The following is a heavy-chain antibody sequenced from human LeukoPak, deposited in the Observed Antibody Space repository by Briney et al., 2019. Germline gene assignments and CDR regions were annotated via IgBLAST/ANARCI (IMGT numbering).Heavy chain of an antibody. J-gene: IGHJ3*02. D-gene: IGHD1-26*01. Sequence: TSETLSLTCTVSGGSISSSSYYWGWIRQPPGKGLEWIGYIYYSGSTNYNPSLKSRVTISVDTSKNQFSLKLSSVTAADTAVYYCARPGGSYREGAFDIWGQGTMVTVSS. CDR3: ARPGGSYREGAFDI. V-gene: IGHV4-61*05. CDR2: IYYSGST. CDR1: GGSISSSSYY.